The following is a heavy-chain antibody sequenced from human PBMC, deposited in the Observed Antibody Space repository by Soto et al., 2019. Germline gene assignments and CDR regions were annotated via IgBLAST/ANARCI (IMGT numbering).Heavy chain of an antibody. D-gene: IGHD2-2*01. CDR1: GVTFSNYW. CDR2: IKQDGSEK. J-gene: IGHJ4*02. CDR3: AREPTSIDY. Sequence: GVSLRVSCAVSGVTFSNYWRSWVRQAPGKGLEWVANIKQDGSEKYYVDSVKGRFTISRDNAKNSLYLQMNSLRAEDTAVYYCAREPTSIDYWGQGTLVTVSS. V-gene: IGHV3-7*01.